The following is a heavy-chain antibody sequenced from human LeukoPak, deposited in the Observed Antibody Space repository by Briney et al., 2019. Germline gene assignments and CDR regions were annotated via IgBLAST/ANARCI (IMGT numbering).Heavy chain of an antibody. CDR3: AKGGGSEWSD. J-gene: IGHJ4*02. V-gene: IGHV3-7*03. D-gene: IGHD3-3*01. CDR2: IKQDGSEK. Sequence: GGSLRLSCTASGFTFSSYWMSWVRQAPGKGLEWVANIKQDGSEKYYVDSVKGRFTISRDNAKNSLYLQMNSLRAEDTALYYCAKGGGSEWSDWGQGTLVTVSS. CDR1: GFTFSSYW.